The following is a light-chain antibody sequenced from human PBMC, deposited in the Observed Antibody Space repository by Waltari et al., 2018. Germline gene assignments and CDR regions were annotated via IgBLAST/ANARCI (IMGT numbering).Light chain of an antibody. CDR1: ALPKQY. CDR3: QSADSSGTYCV. Sequence: SYELTQPPSVSVSPGQTARITCSGDALPKQYAYWYQQKPGQAPVLVIYNDSERPSGIPERFSGSSSGTTVTLTISGVQAEDEADYYCQSADSSGTYCVFGTGTKVTVL. J-gene: IGLJ1*01. CDR2: NDS. V-gene: IGLV3-25*03.